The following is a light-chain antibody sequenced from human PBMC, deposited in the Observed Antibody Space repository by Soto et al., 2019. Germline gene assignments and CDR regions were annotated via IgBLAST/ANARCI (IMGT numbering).Light chain of an antibody. V-gene: IGKV3-15*01. J-gene: IGKJ3*01. CDR2: GAS. CDR3: QQYNNWPPFT. CDR1: QSVSSN. Sequence: EIVMTQSPATLSVSPGERATLSCRASQSVSSNLAWYQQKPGQAPRLLIYGASTRATGIPARFSGSGSGTEFTLTISSRQSEDFAVYYCQQYNNWPPFTFGSGTKVDIK.